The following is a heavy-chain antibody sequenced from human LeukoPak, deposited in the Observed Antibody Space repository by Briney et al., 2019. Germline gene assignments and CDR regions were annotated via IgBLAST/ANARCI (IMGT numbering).Heavy chain of an antibody. J-gene: IGHJ3*02. CDR2: ISGSGGST. CDR3: SRGYFYAFEI. V-gene: IGHV3-23*01. CDR1: GFTFSSYA. D-gene: IGHD6-13*01. Sequence: GGSLRLSCAASGFTFSSYAMSWVRQAPGKGLEWVSAISGSGGSTYYGDSVKGRFTISRDNSKNTLDLQMNSLRADDTAIYYCSRGYFYAFEIWGQGTMVAVSS.